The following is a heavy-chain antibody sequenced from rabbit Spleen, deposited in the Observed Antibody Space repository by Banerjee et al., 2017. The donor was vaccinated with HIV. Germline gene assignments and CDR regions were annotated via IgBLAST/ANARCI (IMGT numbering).Heavy chain of an antibody. Sequence: QSLEESGGDLVKPGASLTLTCTASGFSFSYSDYMCWVRQPPGKGPEWIACIGAGVSSTTYYATWAKGRFTISKTSSTTVTLQMTSLTAADTATYVCARDLVAVIGWNFNLWGPGTLVTVS. CDR3: ARDLVAVIGWNFNL. CDR1: GFSFSYSDY. D-gene: IGHD1-1*01. V-gene: IGHV1S40*01. CDR2: IGAGVSSTT. J-gene: IGHJ4*01.